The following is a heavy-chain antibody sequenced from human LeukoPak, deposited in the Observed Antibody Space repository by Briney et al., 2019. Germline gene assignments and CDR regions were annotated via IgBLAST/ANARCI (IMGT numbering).Heavy chain of an antibody. D-gene: IGHD4-23*01. Sequence: SETLSLTCTVSGGSISSGGYYWSWIRQPPGKGLEWIGYIYHSGSTYYNPSLKSRVTISVDRSKNQFSLKLSSVTAADTAVYYCARDFYGGHLDYWGQGTLVTVSS. CDR1: GGSISSGGYY. V-gene: IGHV4-30-2*01. J-gene: IGHJ4*02. CDR3: ARDFYGGHLDY. CDR2: IYHSGST.